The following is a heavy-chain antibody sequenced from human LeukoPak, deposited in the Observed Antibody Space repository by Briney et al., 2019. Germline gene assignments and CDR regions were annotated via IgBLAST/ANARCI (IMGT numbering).Heavy chain of an antibody. Sequence: PSETLSLTCTVSGGSISSYHWSWIRQPAGKGLEWIGRIYTSGSTNYNPSLKSRAIMSVDTSKNQFSLKLSSVTAADTAVYYCARETGKNWFDPWGQGTLVTVSS. CDR1: GGSISSYH. CDR2: IYTSGST. V-gene: IGHV4-4*07. CDR3: ARETGKNWFDP. J-gene: IGHJ5*02. D-gene: IGHD1-14*01.